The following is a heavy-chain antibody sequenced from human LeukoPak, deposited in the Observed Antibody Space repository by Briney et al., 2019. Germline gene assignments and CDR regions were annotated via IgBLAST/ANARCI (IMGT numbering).Heavy chain of an antibody. CDR1: GGSITSHY. CDR2: IYYSGTI. Sequence: PSETLSLTCTVSGGSITSHYWNWIRQTPGKGLEWIGYIYYSGTIKYNPSLKSRVTISLDTSKNQFSLKLASVTTADTAVYYCATGEDYKSSRFDPRGQGTLVTVSS. D-gene: IGHD4-11*01. V-gene: IGHV4-59*11. J-gene: IGHJ5*02. CDR3: ATGEDYKSSRFDP.